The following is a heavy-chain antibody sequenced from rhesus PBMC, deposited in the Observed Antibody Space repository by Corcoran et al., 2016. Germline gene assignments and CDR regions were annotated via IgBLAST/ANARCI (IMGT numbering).Heavy chain of an antibody. J-gene: IGHJ4*01. Sequence: EVHMVETGGGWVHPGGPFRLSCGATGFTFSSPGMSWVRQDPGKGLEWVSGITNTGDRTFYADSVKGRFTISRDNSKNTLSLQMNSLRAEDTAVYYCSTDPGGVCCTFDYWGQGVLVTVSS. CDR3: STDPGGVCCTFDY. CDR1: GFTFSSPG. D-gene: IGHD2-39*02. V-gene: IGHV3S5*01. CDR2: ITNTGDRT.